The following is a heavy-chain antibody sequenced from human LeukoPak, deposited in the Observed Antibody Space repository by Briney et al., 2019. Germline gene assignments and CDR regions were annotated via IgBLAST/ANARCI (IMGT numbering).Heavy chain of an antibody. J-gene: IGHJ4*02. CDR1: GYTFTGYY. D-gene: IGHD5-18*01. Sequence: ASVKVSCKDSGYTFTGYYMHWVRQAPGQGLEWMGWINPNSGGTNYAQKFQGWVTMTRDTSISTAYMELSRLRSDDTAVYYCAKSSRYSYGPAYLDYWGQGTLVTVSS. V-gene: IGHV1-2*04. CDR3: AKSSRYSYGPAYLDY. CDR2: INPNSGGT.